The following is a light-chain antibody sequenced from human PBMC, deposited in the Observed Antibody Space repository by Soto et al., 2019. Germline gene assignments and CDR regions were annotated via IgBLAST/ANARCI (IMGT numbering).Light chain of an antibody. CDR2: DVT. CDR3: SSYTSSSTPLV. CDR1: SSDVGGYNY. Sequence: QSVLTQPASVSGSPGQSITISCTGTSSDVGGYNYVSWYQQHPGKAPKLMIYDVTNRPSGVSNRFSGSKSGNTASLTISGLQAEHEADYYCSSYTSSSTPLVFGGGTKVTVL. V-gene: IGLV2-14*01. J-gene: IGLJ3*02.